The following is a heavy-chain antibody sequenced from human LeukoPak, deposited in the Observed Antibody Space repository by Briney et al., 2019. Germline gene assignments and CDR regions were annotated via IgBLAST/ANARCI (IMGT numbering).Heavy chain of an antibody. CDR3: AFGKGAVAGDY. J-gene: IGHJ4*02. D-gene: IGHD6-19*01. V-gene: IGHV3-23*01. CDR1: GFTFSSYA. CDR2: ISGSGGST. Sequence: GGSLRLSCAASGFTFSSYAMSWVRQAPGKGLGWVSAISGSGGSTYYADSVRGRFTISRDNSKNTLYLQMNSLRAEDTAVYYCAFGKGAVAGDYWGQGTLVTVSS.